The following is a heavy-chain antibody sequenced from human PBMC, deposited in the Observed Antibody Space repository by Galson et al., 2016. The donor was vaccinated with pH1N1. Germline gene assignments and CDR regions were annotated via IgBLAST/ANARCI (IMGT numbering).Heavy chain of an antibody. Sequence: TLSLTCTVSGGSISSGADYWSWIRQHPGKGLEWIGYIFYSGSTYYNPSLKSRVTISVDTSKNQFSLKLSSVTAADTAVYYCARRSYGDYVGYFDYWGQGTLVTGSS. CDR1: GGSISSGADY. D-gene: IGHD4-17*01. V-gene: IGHV4-31*03. CDR2: IFYSGST. J-gene: IGHJ4*02. CDR3: ARRSYGDYVGYFDY.